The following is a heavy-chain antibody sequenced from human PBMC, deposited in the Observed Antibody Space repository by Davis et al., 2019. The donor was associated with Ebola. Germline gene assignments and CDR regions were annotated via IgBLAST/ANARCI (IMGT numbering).Heavy chain of an antibody. Sequence: GESLKISCAASGFTFSSYGMHWVRQAPGKGLEWVAVIWYDGSNKYYADSVKGRFTISRDNSKNTLYLQMNSLRDEDTAVYYCARRGYGGNEDWGQGTLVTVSS. CDR3: ARRGYGGNED. V-gene: IGHV3-33*01. CDR2: IWYDGSNK. D-gene: IGHD4-23*01. CDR1: GFTFSSYG. J-gene: IGHJ4*02.